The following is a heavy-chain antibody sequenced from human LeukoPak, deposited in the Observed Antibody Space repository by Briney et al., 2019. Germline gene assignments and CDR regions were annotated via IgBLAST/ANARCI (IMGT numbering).Heavy chain of an antibody. Sequence: PSETLSLTCAVYGGSFSGYHWSWIRQPPGKGLEWIGEINHSGSTNYNPPLKSRVTISVDTSKNQFSLKLSSVTAADTAVYYCARGKWLQLRDYYYYGLDVWGQGTTVTVSS. D-gene: IGHD5-24*01. CDR3: ARGKWLQLRDYYYYGLDV. V-gene: IGHV4-34*01. CDR1: GGSFSGYH. CDR2: INHSGST. J-gene: IGHJ6*02.